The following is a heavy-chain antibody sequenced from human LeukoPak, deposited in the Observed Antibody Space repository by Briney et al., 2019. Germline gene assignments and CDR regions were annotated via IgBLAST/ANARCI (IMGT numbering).Heavy chain of an antibody. CDR2: ISYDGSNK. CDR1: GFTFSSYG. Sequence: GGSLRLSCAASGFTFSSYGMHWVRQAPGKGLEWVAVISYDGSNKYYADSVNGRFTISRDNSKNTLFLQLDSLRAEDTAVYYCAKGGHDFNPFYWWGQGTLVTVSS. J-gene: IGHJ4*02. CDR3: AKGGHDFNPFYW. D-gene: IGHD2-21*02. V-gene: IGHV3-30*18.